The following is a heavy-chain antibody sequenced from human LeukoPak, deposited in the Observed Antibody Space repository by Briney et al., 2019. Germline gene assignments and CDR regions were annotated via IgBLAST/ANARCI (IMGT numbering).Heavy chain of an antibody. CDR3: ARDDNYYGSGSYCSY. CDR1: GYTFTSYG. J-gene: IGHJ4*02. V-gene: IGHV1-2*02. D-gene: IGHD3-10*01. CDR2: INPNSGGT. Sequence: ASVKVSCKASGYTFTSYGISWVRQAPGQGLEWMGWINPNSGGTNYAQKFQGRVTMTRDTSISTAYMELSRLRSDDTAVYYCARDDNYYGSGSYCSYWGQGTLVTVSS.